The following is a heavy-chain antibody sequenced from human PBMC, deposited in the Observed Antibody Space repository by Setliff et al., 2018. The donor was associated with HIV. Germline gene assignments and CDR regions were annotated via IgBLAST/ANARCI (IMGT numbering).Heavy chain of an antibody. Sequence: GGSLRLSCAASGFTFSSYWMHWVRQAPGKGLVWVSGITWNSGTIAYADSVKGRFTISRDNAKKYVYLQMNSLRVEDTALYFCAKDYGDGHNWGAFDIWGQGTMVTVSS. D-gene: IGHD1-1*01. V-gene: IGHV3-9*01. CDR1: GFTFSSYW. CDR2: ITWNSGTI. CDR3: AKDYGDGHNWGAFDI. J-gene: IGHJ3*02.